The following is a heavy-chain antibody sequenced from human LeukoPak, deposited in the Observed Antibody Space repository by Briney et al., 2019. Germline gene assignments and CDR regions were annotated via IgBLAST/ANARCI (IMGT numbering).Heavy chain of an antibody. CDR1: GFTFDDYA. CDR2: ISWNSGSI. J-gene: IGHJ4*02. D-gene: IGHD3-3*01. CDR3: AKERSGYYYYFDY. Sequence: GRSLRLSCAASGFTFDDYAMHWVRQAPGKGLEWVSGISWNSGSIGYADSVKGRFTISRDNAKNSLYLQMNSLRAEDTALYYCAKERSGYYYYFDYWGQGTLVTVSS. V-gene: IGHV3-9*01.